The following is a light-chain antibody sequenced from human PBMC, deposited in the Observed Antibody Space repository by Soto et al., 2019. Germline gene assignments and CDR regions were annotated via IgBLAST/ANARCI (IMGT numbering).Light chain of an antibody. V-gene: IGLV2-11*01. CDR1: SSNVGNYNY. CDR3: CSYAGTSYVV. Sequence: QSALTQPRSVSGSPGQSVTISCTGTSSNVGNYNYVSWFQQHPGKAPKLMIYDVSYWPSGVPDRFSGSKSGNTASLTISGLQPEDEAVYYCCSYAGTSYVVFGGGTKVTVL. J-gene: IGLJ2*01. CDR2: DVS.